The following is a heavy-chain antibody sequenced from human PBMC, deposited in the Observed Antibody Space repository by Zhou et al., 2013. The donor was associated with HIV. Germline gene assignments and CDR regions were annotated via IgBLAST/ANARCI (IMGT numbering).Heavy chain of an antibody. J-gene: IGHJ6*03. D-gene: IGHD1-26*01. V-gene: IGHV1-69*04. CDR1: GGTSSNYA. CDR2: IIPILGIA. CDR3: ARGVYSGSRIGYYYYYMDV. Sequence: QVQLVQSGAEVKRPGSSVKVSCKASGGTSSNYAISWVRQAPGQGLEWMGRIIPILGIANYAQKFQGRVTITADKSTSTAYMELSSLRSEDTAVYYCARGVYSGSRIGYYYYYMDVWGKGTTVTVSS.